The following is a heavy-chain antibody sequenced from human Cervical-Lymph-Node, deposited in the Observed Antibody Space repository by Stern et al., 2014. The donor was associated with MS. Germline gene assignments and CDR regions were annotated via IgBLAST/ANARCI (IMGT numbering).Heavy chain of an antibody. D-gene: IGHD1-1*01. Sequence: VQLVESGAEVKKPGASVKVSCKTSGYTFTTYGLNWVRQAPGQGLEWMGGITAYNGHTNYAQKFQGRVTMTTDTSTSTAYMELRSLRSDDSAVYYCAREGPGTAGTTDYYYGMDVWGQGTTVTVSS. CDR1: GYTFTTYG. J-gene: IGHJ6*02. CDR3: AREGPGTAGTTDYYYGMDV. V-gene: IGHV1-18*01. CDR2: ITAYNGHT.